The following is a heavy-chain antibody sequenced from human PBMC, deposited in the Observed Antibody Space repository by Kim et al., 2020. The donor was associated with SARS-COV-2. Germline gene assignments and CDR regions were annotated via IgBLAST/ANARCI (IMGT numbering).Heavy chain of an antibody. Sequence: SETLSLTCAVYGGSFSGYYWSWIRQPPGKGLEWIGEINHSGSTNYNPSLKSRVTISVDTSKNQFSLKLSSVTAADTAVYYCARGKGRVGATNWFDPWGQGTLVTVSS. CDR1: GGSFSGYY. J-gene: IGHJ5*02. CDR3: ARGKGRVGATNWFDP. CDR2: INHSGST. V-gene: IGHV4-34*01. D-gene: IGHD1-26*01.